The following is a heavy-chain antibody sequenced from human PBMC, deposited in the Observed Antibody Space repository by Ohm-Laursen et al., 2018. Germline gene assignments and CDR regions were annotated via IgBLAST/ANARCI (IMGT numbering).Heavy chain of an antibody. CDR3: AKARSAVVFAASNH. CDR1: GFIFTDYY. D-gene: IGHD2-15*01. Sequence: SLRLSCAASGFIFTDYYMSWIRQAPGRGLEWVSHISYSGTSTYYADSVKGRFTISRDNSKNTLYLQMNSLRAEDTAVYYCAKARSAVVFAASNHWGQGALVIVSS. J-gene: IGHJ5*02. V-gene: IGHV3-11*01. CDR2: ISYSGTST.